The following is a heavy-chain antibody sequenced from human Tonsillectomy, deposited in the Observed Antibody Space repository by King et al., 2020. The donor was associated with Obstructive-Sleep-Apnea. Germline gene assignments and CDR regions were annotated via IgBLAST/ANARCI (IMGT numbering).Heavy chain of an antibody. Sequence: VQLVESGGGLVQPGRSLRLSCAASGFTFDDYAMHWVRQAPGKGLEWVSGISWNSGSTGYADSVKGRFTISRDNAKNSLYLQMNSLRAEDTALYYCAKDISPILYYYDSSGYYEDYFDYWGQGTLVTVSS. D-gene: IGHD3-22*01. CDR3: AKDISPILYYYDSSGYYEDYFDY. CDR2: ISWNSGST. V-gene: IGHV3-9*01. J-gene: IGHJ4*02. CDR1: GFTFDDYA.